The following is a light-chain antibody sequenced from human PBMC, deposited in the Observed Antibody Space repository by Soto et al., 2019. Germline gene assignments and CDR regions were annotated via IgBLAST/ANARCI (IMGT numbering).Light chain of an antibody. CDR2: AAS. V-gene: IGKV1-5*01. CDR3: QQFNSYPIT. Sequence: DIQMTQSPSALSASLGDRVTITCRASQSIRTWLAWYQQKPGKAPKLLIYAASTLQSGVPSRFSGSGSGTEFTLTISSLQPEDFATYYCQQFNSYPITFGQGTRLEIK. CDR1: QSIRTW. J-gene: IGKJ5*01.